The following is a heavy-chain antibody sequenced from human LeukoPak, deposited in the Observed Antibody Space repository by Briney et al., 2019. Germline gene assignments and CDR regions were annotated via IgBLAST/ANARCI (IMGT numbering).Heavy chain of an antibody. J-gene: IGHJ4*02. D-gene: IGHD4-17*01. V-gene: IGHV3-64*01. CDR2: ISSKGGST. CDR3: AREDYGTGKSDY. CDR1: GFTFSRYT. Sequence: GGSLRLSCAASGFTFSRYTMHWARQAPGKGLEYVSGISSKGGSTYYASSVKGRFTISRDNSKNTLYLQMGSLRAEDMAVYYCAREDYGTGKSDYWGQGTLVIVSS.